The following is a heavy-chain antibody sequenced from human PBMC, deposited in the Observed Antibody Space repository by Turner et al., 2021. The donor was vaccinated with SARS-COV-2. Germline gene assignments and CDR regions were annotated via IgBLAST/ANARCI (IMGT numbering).Heavy chain of an antibody. D-gene: IGHD2-15*01. CDR1: GYPFSSYG. CDR3: AKGGGPYCSGGSCYPGSFDY. V-gene: IGHV3-30*18. J-gene: IGHJ4*02. CDR2: IAYDGSNK. Sequence: QVQLVESAGGVVQPGRLLILFCAGSGYPFSSYGMHWFRQSPGKGLEWVAVIAYDGSNKNYADSVKGRFTISRNNSKDTLYLQMNSLRAEDTAVYYCAKGGGPYCSGGSCYPGSFDYWGQGTLVTVSS.